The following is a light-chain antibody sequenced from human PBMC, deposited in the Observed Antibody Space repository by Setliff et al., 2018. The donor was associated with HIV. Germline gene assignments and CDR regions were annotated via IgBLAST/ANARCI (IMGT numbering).Light chain of an antibody. CDR2: EVT. J-gene: IGLJ1*01. CDR1: TSDIGTYKY. CDR3: SSFTTTNALDV. V-gene: IGLV2-14*01. Sequence: QSALTQPASVSGSPGQSITISCTGTTSDIGTYKYVSWYQQHPGKAPKLIIYEVTNRPSGVSYRFSGSKSGNTASLTISGLQAEDEADYYCSSFTTTNALDVFGTGTKV.